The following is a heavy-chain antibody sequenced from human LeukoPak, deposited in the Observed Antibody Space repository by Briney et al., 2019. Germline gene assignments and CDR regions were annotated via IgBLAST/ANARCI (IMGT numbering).Heavy chain of an antibody. CDR1: GLTFSSHS. Sequence: GGSLRLSCAASGLTFSSHSMSWVRQTPGKGLEWVANINQDGSGKSYVDSVKGRFTISRDNADNSLYLQVNSLRAEDTAVYYRVRVRGTFLFAFDVWGQGTMVTVSS. D-gene: IGHD2/OR15-2a*01. CDR3: VRVRGTFLFAFDV. J-gene: IGHJ3*01. CDR2: INQDGSGK. V-gene: IGHV3-7*01.